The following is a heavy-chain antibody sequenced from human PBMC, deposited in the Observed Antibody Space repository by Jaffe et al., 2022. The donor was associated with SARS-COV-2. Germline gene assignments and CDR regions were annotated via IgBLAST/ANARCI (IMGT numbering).Heavy chain of an antibody. CDR1: GFTFSSYG. CDR3: ARDGAYYYDSSGYYYASGVGY. D-gene: IGHD3-22*01. CDR2: IWYDGSNK. J-gene: IGHJ4*02. Sequence: QVQLVESGGGVVQPGRSLRLSCAASGFTFSSYGMHWVRQAPGKGLEWVAVIWYDGSNKYYADSVKGRFTISRDNSKNTLYLQMNSLRAEDTAVYYCARDGAYYYDSSGYYYASGVGYWGQGTLVTVSS. V-gene: IGHV3-33*01.